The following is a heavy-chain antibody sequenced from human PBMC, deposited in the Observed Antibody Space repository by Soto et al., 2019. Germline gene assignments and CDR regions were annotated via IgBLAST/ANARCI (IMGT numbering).Heavy chain of an antibody. CDR1: GFTFSSYA. D-gene: IGHD5-18*01. V-gene: IGHV3-23*01. J-gene: IGHJ4*02. CDR3: AKARRSEPRYSFYFDY. CDR2: ISGSGGST. Sequence: GGSLRLSCAASGFTFSSYAMSWVRQAPGKGLEWVSAISGSGGSTYYADSVKGRFTISRDNSKNTLYLQMNSLRAEDTAVYYCAKARRSEPRYSFYFDYWGQGTLVTVSS.